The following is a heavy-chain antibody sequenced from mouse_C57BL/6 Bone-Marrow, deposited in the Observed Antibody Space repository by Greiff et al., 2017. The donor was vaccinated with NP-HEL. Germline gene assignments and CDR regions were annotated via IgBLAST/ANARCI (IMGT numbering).Heavy chain of an antibody. CDR1: GYTFTSYW. D-gene: IGHD1-1*01. CDR3: ARWNYESYYAMDY. V-gene: IGHV1-7*01. J-gene: IGHJ4*01. CDR2: INPSSGYT. Sequence: QVQLQQSGAELAKPGASVKLSCKASGYTFTSYWMHWVKQRPGQGLEWIGYINPSSGYTKYNQKFKDKVTLTAEKSSSTAYMQLSSLTYEASAVYYCARWNYESYYAMDYWGQGTSVPVSS.